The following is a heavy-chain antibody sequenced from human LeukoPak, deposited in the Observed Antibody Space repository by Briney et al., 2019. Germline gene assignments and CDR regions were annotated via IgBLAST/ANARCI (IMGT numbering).Heavy chain of an antibody. V-gene: IGHV4-4*07. CDR2: IDSSGTT. J-gene: IGHJ4*01. CDR1: DGSINTYF. D-gene: IGHD6-19*01. CDR3: AIGGYSAWCDY. Sequence: PSETLSLTCSVSDGSINTYFWSWIRQPAGKGLEWIGRIDSSGTTSLNPSLKSRVTISQDKSKKQFSLKLSSVTAADTAVYYCAIGGYSAWCDYWGHGTQVIVSS.